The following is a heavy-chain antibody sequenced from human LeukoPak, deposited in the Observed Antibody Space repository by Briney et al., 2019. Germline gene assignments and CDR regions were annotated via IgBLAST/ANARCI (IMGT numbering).Heavy chain of an antibody. Sequence: SVKVSCKASGGTFSSYAISWVRQAPGQGLEWMGGIIPIFGTANYAQKFQGRVTITADESTSTAYMELSSLRSEDTAVYYCARSDVRNYCDSSGYLTHQKPYYFDYWGQGTLVTVSS. CDR1: GGTFSSYA. CDR2: IIPIFGTA. V-gene: IGHV1-69*13. CDR3: ARSDVRNYCDSSGYLTHQKPYYFDY. J-gene: IGHJ4*02. D-gene: IGHD3-22*01.